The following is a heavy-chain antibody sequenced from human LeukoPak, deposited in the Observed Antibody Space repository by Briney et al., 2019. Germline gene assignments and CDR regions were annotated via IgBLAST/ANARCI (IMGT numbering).Heavy chain of an antibody. V-gene: IGHV3-33*01. CDR3: ARDYYGSGSSRYGMDV. CDR1: GFTFWIYG. Sequence: GRSLRLSCAASGFTFWIYGMHWVRQAPGKGREGVAVIWYEGSNKYYADSVKGRFTISRDNSKNTLYLQMNSLRADDTAVYYCARDYYGSGSSRYGMDVWGKGTTVTVSS. J-gene: IGHJ6*04. CDR2: IWYEGSNK. D-gene: IGHD3-10*01.